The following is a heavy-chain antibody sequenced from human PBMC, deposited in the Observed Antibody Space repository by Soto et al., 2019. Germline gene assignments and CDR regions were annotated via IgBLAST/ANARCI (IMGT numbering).Heavy chain of an antibody. CDR3: ARPYYYGSGSYPTARYYGMDV. CDR2: IIPIFGTA. J-gene: IGHJ6*02. D-gene: IGHD3-10*01. Sequence: SVKVSCKASGGTFSSYAISWVRQAPGQGLEWMGGIIPIFGTANYAQKFQGRVTITADESTSTAYMELSSLRSEDTAVYYCARPYYYGSGSYPTARYYGMDVWGQGTTVTVSS. CDR1: GGTFSSYA. V-gene: IGHV1-69*13.